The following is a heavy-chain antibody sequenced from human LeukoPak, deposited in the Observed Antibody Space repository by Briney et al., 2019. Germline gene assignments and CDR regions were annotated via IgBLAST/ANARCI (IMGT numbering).Heavy chain of an antibody. Sequence: ASVKVSCKASGYTFTSYDINWVRQATGQGLEWMGWMNPNSGNTGYAQKFQGGVTMTRNTSISTAYMELSSLRSEDTAVYYCARGFVIAVAGNFDYWGQGTLVTVSS. CDR1: GYTFTSYD. J-gene: IGHJ4*02. CDR2: MNPNSGNT. D-gene: IGHD6-19*01. V-gene: IGHV1-8*01. CDR3: ARGFVIAVAGNFDY.